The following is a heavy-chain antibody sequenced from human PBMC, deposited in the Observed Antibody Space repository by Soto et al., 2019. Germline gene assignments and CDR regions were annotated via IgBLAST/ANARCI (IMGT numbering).Heavy chain of an antibody. CDR3: ARDVVPARYGMDV. Sequence: PSETLSLTCTVSGGSISSSSYYWGWIRQPPGKGLEWIGYIYYSGSTYYNPSLKSRVTISVDTSKNQFSLKLSSVTAADTAVYYCARDVVPARYGMDVWGQGTTDTVS. CDR1: GGSISSSSYY. D-gene: IGHD2-2*01. J-gene: IGHJ6*02. CDR2: IYYSGST. V-gene: IGHV4-39*07.